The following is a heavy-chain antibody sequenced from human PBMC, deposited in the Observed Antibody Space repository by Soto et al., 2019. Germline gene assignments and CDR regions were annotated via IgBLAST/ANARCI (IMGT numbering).Heavy chain of an antibody. CDR3: ARWNQYYDFWSGRFDY. CDR1: GGSVNSYQ. CDR2: TSYSGNT. Sequence: SETLSLTCTVSGGSVNSYQWSWIRQPPGKGLEWIGLTSYSGNTFYNPSLKSRVTISVDTSKNQFSLKPSSVTAADTAVYYCARWNQYYDFWSGRFDYWGQGTLVTVSS. V-gene: IGHV4-59*02. J-gene: IGHJ4*02. D-gene: IGHD3-3*01.